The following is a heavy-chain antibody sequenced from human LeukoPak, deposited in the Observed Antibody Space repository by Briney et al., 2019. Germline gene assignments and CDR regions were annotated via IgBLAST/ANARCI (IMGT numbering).Heavy chain of an antibody. D-gene: IGHD6-13*01. CDR1: GFTFSSSS. Sequence: GGSLRLSCAASGFTFSSSSMNWVRQAPGKGLEWISYVSSDSRTIYYADSVKGRFTISRDNSKNMLYLQMNSLRAEDTALYYCAKGYHNSWYSDYMDVWGKGTTVTVSS. V-gene: IGHV3-48*01. CDR3: AKGYHNSWYSDYMDV. J-gene: IGHJ6*03. CDR2: VSSDSRTI.